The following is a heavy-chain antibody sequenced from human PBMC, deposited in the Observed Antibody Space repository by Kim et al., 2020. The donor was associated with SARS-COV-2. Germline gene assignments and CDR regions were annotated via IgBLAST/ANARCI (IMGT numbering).Heavy chain of an antibody. Sequence: QKFQGRVTMTRDTSTSTVYMELSSLRSEDVAIYFCTREKKFADYVDDAFDIWGQGTMVTVSS. J-gene: IGHJ3*02. CDR3: TREKKFADYVDDAFDI. D-gene: IGHD3-16*01. V-gene: IGHV1-46*01.